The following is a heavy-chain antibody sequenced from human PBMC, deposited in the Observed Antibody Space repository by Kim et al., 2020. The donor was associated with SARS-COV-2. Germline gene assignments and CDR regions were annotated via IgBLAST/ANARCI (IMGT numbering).Heavy chain of an antibody. J-gene: IGHJ5*02. Sequence: GGSLRLSCVASGFTFSSYAMSWVRQAPGKGLEWLANIKQDGGEQYYIDSVKGRITISRANAKNLMYLQMSGLRAEDTAVYYCARDIRGTWFVPWGQGTLV. CDR1: GFTFSSYA. D-gene: IGHD3-16*01. V-gene: IGHV3-7*01. CDR3: ARDIRGTWFVP. CDR2: IKQDGGEQ.